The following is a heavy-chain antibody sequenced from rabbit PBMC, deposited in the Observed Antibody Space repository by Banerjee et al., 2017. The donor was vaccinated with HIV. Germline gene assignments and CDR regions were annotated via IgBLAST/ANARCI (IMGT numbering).Heavy chain of an antibody. V-gene: IGHV1S45*01. CDR3: ARESAGYAYAYFTL. Sequence: QEQLEESGGDLVKPGASLTLTCTASGFSFSSSYYMCWVRQAPGKGLEWIGCIYASGRITTIYASWAKGRFTISKTSSTTVTLQMTSLTAADTATYFCARESAGYAYAYFTLWGQGTLVTVS. D-gene: IGHD6-1*01. J-gene: IGHJ4*01. CDR1: GFSFSSSYY. CDR2: IYASGRITT.